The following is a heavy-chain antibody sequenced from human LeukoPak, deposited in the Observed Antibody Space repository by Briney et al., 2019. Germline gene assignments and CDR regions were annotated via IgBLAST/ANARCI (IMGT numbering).Heavy chain of an antibody. CDR3: ARAAPYYDYVWGSYRLLYYFDY. CDR1: GFTFSSYS. CDR2: ISSSSSTI. V-gene: IGHV3-48*01. J-gene: IGHJ4*02. Sequence: GGSLRLSCAAPGFTFSSYSMNWVRQAPGKGLEWVSYISSSSSTIYYADSVKGRFTISRDNAKNSLYLQMNSLRAEDTAVYYCARAAPYYDYVWGSYRLLYYFDYWGQGTLVTVSS. D-gene: IGHD3-16*02.